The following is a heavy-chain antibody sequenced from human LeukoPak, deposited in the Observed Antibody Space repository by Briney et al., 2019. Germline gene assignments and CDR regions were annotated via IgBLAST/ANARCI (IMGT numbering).Heavy chain of an antibody. Sequence: SETLSLTCTVSGGPLSSGDYYWSWIRQPPGKGLEWFGYIYYSGSTYYNPSLKSRVTISVDTSKNQFSLKLSSVTAADTAVYYCARDGYNRIDYWGQGTLVTVSS. CDR3: ARDGYNRIDY. D-gene: IGHD5-24*01. J-gene: IGHJ4*02. CDR2: IYYSGST. CDR1: GGPLSSGDYY. V-gene: IGHV4-30-4*08.